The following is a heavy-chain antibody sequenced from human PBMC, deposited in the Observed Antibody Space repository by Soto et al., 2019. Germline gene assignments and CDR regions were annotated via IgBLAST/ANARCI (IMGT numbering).Heavy chain of an antibody. CDR2: IYYDGST. CDR3: TTVVIPGTRHMD. D-gene: IGHD2-21*01. Sequence: SETLSRTCTDSDDSITSINNYWDWIRQPPGMVLEWIANIYYDGSTFYNPSLKSRVAMSIDTSKNQFSLNLTSVTATDTAVYYCTTVVIPGTRHMD. CDR1: DDSITSINNY. V-gene: IGHV4-39*01. J-gene: IGHJ6*03.